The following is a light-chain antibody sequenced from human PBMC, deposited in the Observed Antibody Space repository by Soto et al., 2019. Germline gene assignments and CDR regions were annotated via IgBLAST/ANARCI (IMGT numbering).Light chain of an antibody. CDR2: GAS. CDR3: QQYRTSPPTWT. J-gene: IGKJ1*01. Sequence: ELVWTESPGTLSLSPGERATLSCRASQSVSSSYLAWYQQKPGQAPRLLIYGASSRASGIPDRFSGSGSGTDFTLTISRLEPEDFAVYYCQQYRTSPPTWTFGQGTKVDIK. CDR1: QSVSSSY. V-gene: IGKV3-20*01.